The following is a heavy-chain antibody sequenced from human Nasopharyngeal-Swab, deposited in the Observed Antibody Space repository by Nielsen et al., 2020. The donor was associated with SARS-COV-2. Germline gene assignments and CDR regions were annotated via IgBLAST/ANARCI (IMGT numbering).Heavy chain of an antibody. Sequence: ASVKVSCKASGYTFTGHHIHWVRQAPGQGLEWMGWINPNSGVTKYAQKFQGRVTMTTDASISTAYMELSSLKSDDTAVYYCAREFPYFFDYWGQGTLATVSS. V-gene: IGHV1-2*02. CDR1: GYTFTGHH. CDR3: AREFPYFFDY. CDR2: INPNSGVT. J-gene: IGHJ4*02.